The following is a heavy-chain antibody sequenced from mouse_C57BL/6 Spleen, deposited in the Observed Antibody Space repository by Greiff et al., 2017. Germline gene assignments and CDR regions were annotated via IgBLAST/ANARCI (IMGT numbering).Heavy chain of an antibody. CDR3: ARDPIYYDYGEGYFDV. CDR2: ISYDGSN. CDR1: GYSITSGYY. Sequence: EVKLVESGPGLVKPSQSLSLTCSVTGYSITSGYYWNWIRQFPGNKLEWMGYISYDGSNNYNQSLKNRISITRDTSKNQFFLKLNSVTTEDTATYYCARDPIYYDYGEGYFDVWGTGTTVTVSS. V-gene: IGHV3-6*01. J-gene: IGHJ1*03. D-gene: IGHD2-4*01.